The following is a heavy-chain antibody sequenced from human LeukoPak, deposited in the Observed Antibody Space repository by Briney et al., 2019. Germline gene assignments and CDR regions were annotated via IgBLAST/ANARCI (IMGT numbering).Heavy chain of an antibody. CDR3: ARVGYSYGYYYYYGMDV. V-gene: IGHV4-34*01. CDR1: GGSFSGYY. J-gene: IGHJ6*02. Sequence: PSETLSLTCAVYGGSFSGYYWSWIRQPPGKGLEWIGEINHSGSTNYNPSLKSRVTISVDTSKKQFSLKLSSVTAADTAVYYCARVGYSYGYYYYYGMDVWGQGTTVTVSS. D-gene: IGHD5-18*01. CDR2: INHSGST.